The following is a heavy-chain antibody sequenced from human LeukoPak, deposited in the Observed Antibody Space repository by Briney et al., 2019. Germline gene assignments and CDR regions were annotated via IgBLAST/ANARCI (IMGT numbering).Heavy chain of an antibody. CDR2: ISTSSSYK. D-gene: IGHD2-2*01. Sequence: PGGSLRLSCAASGFTFGSYSMNWVRQAPGKGLEWVSSISTSSSYKYYADSIKGRFTISRDNAKDSLYLEMNSLRVEDTAVYFCARAPDLVVVPASDYWGQGTLVTVSS. CDR1: GFTFGSYS. CDR3: ARAPDLVVVPASDY. V-gene: IGHV3-21*01. J-gene: IGHJ4*02.